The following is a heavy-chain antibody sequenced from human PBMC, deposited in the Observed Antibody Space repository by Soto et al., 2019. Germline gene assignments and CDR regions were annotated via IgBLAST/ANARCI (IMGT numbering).Heavy chain of an antibody. J-gene: IGHJ4*02. V-gene: IGHV1-18*04. CDR2: ISAYNGNT. Sequence: ASVKVSCKASGYTFSDYYIHWVRQAPGQGLEWMGWISAYNGNTNYAQKLQGRVTMTTDTSTSTAYMELRSLRSDDTAVYYCARVYDSSEDFDWVPHDYWTQGTLVTVSA. D-gene: IGHD3-9*01. CDR3: ARVYDSSEDFDWVPHDY. CDR1: GYTFSDYY.